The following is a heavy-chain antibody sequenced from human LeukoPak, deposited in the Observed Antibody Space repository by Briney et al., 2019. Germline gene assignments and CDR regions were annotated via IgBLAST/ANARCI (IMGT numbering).Heavy chain of an antibody. CDR3: TRDFWSVAGAGPGFDP. D-gene: IGHD6-13*01. CDR2: INPNSGGT. CDR1: GYTFTGYY. V-gene: IGHV1-2*02. Sequence: ASVKVSCKASGYTFTGYYMHWVRQAPGQGLEWMGWINPNSGGTNYAQKFPARVTMSRDTSISTVYMELSSLRSDDTAVYYCTRDFWSVAGAGPGFDPWGQGTLVIVSS. J-gene: IGHJ5*02.